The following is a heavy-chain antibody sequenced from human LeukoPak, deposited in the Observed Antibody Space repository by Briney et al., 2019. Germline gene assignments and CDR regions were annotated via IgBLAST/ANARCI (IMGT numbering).Heavy chain of an antibody. Sequence: SETLSLTCAVYGGPFSGYYWSWIRQPPGKGLEWIGEINHSGSTNYNPSLKSRVTISVDTSKNQFSLKLSSVTAADTAVYYCARGNGYCSSTSCYLFRYYYYMDVWGKGTTVTVSS. D-gene: IGHD2-2*01. CDR2: INHSGST. CDR3: ARGNGYCSSTSCYLFRYYYYMDV. V-gene: IGHV4-34*01. J-gene: IGHJ6*03. CDR1: GGPFSGYY.